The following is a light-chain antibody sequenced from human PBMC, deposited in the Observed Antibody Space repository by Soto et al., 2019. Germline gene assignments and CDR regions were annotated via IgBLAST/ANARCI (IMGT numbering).Light chain of an antibody. V-gene: IGKV3-20*01. Sequence: IVLTQSPGTLSLSPGERATLSCRASQNVDHSYLAWYQQKPGQAPRLLIYGASSKATGFPARFSARGSGTEFTLTISRLEPEDFGVYYCQQYARSPRTFGQETKVEIK. J-gene: IGKJ1*01. CDR1: QNVDHSY. CDR2: GAS. CDR3: QQYARSPRT.